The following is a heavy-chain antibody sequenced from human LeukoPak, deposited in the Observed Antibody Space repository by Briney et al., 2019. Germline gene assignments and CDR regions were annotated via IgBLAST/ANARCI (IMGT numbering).Heavy chain of an antibody. Sequence: GASVKVSCKASGYTFTSYGISWVRQAPGQGLEWMGWISAYNGNTNYAQKLQGRVTMTTDTSTSTAYMELSSLRSEDTAVYYCASFNPLSVQLEPKNPRSAPYYYYYYYMDVWGKGTTVTVSS. D-gene: IGHD1-1*01. J-gene: IGHJ6*03. CDR1: GYTFTSYG. CDR2: ISAYNGNT. CDR3: ASFNPLSVQLEPKNPRSAPYYYYYYYMDV. V-gene: IGHV1-18*01.